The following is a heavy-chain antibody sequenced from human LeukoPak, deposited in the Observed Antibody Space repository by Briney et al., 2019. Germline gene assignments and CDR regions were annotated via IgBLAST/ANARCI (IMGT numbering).Heavy chain of an antibody. CDR1: GVSFSTYY. J-gene: IGHJ4*02. D-gene: IGHD4-17*01. V-gene: IGHV4-34*01. Sequence: SETLSLTCGVSGVSFSTYYWSWIRQSPEKGLEWIGEVNHSGYTNYNPSLKSRVTISLDTSKNQFSLKLSSVTAADTAVYYCARQLYGSDHWGQGTLVSVSS. CDR3: ARQLYGSDH. CDR2: VNHSGYT.